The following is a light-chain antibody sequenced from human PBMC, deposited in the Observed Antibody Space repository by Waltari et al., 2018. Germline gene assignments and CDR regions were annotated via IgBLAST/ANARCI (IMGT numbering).Light chain of an antibody. Sequence: HSALTQPASVSGSPGPSITISCTGTSSDVGGHNHVSWYQHHPARLPKLIIHDVDTRPSGVFSSFSGSKPGDTAYLTISGLQAEDEADYYFHSFTSSITWVFGGGNKLTVL. CDR2: DVD. J-gene: IGLJ3*02. V-gene: IGLV2-14*03. CDR1: SSDVGGHNH. CDR3: HSFTSSITWV.